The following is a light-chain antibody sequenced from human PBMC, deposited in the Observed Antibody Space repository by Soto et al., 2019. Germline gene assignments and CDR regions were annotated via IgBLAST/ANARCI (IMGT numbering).Light chain of an antibody. J-gene: IGKJ4*01. CDR3: QQYHNWPPLT. CDR2: GAS. Sequence: EIMMTQSPATLSVSPGERATLSCRASQSVSSNLAWYQQKPGQAPRLLIFGASNRATGIPARFSGSGSGTEFTLTISSLRSEDFAVYYCQQYHNWPPLTFGGGTKVDNK. V-gene: IGKV3-15*01. CDR1: QSVSSN.